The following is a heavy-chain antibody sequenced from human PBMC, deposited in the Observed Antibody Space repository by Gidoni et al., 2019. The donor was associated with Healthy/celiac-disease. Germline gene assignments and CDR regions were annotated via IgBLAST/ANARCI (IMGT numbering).Heavy chain of an antibody. CDR2: INHSGST. CDR1: GGSFSGYY. J-gene: IGHJ4*02. Sequence: QVQLQQWGAGLLKPSETLSLTCAVYGGSFSGYYWSWIRQPPGKGLEWIGEINHSGSTNYNPSLKSRVTISVDTSKNQFSLKLSSVTAADTAVYYCARASGKYGSGSYYYWGQGTLVTVSS. D-gene: IGHD3-10*01. CDR3: ARASGKYGSGSYYY. V-gene: IGHV4-34*01.